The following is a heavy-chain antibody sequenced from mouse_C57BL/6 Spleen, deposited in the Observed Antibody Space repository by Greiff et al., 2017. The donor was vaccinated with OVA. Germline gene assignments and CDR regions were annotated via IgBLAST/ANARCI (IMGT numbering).Heavy chain of an antibody. V-gene: IGHV7-1*01. J-gene: IGHJ3*01. Sequence: EVKLMESGGGLVQSGRSLRLSCATSGFTFSDFYMEWVRQAPGKGLEWIAASRNKANDYTTEYSASVKGRFIVSRDTSHSILYLQMSALRAEDTAMYYCARDDGQRGIAYWGQGTLVTVSA. D-gene: IGHD1-2*01. CDR1: GFTFSDFY. CDR3: ARDDGQRGIAY. CDR2: SRNKANDYTT.